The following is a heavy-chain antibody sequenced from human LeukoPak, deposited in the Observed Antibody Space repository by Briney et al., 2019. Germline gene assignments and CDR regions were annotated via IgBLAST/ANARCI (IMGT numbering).Heavy chain of an antibody. J-gene: IGHJ6*03. D-gene: IGHD4-23*01. CDR3: GIDGGNRNYYYYMDV. CDR1: GGTFCSYA. Sequence: APVKVSCKASGGTFCSYAISWVRQAPGQGLEWMGGIIPIFGTANYAQKLQGRVTITADESTSTAYIERSSLRTQDTAVYYCGIDGGNRNYYYYMDVWGKGTTVTISS. V-gene: IGHV1-69*01. CDR2: IIPIFGTA.